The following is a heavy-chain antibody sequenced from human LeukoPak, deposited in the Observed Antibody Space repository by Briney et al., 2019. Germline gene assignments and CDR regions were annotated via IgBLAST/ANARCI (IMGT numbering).Heavy chain of an antibody. V-gene: IGHV7-4-1*02. CDR3: ARGGYSRGQGSPFDY. D-gene: IGHD6-19*01. CDR2: INTNTGNP. J-gene: IGHJ4*02. CDR1: GYTLTNYP. Sequence: ASVKVSCKASGYTLTNYPMIWVRQAPGQGLEWMGWINTNTGNPTYAQGFTGRFVFSLDTSASAAYLQISSLKAEDTAVYYCARGGYSRGQGSPFDYWGQGTLVTVSS.